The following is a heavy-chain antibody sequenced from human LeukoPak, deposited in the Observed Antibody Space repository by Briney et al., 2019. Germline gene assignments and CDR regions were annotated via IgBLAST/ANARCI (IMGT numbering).Heavy chain of an antibody. V-gene: IGHV3-30*03. D-gene: IGHD3-3*01. J-gene: IGHJ4*02. CDR3: ATGRRLKALWNYFDS. CDR2: ISYDGSNK. Sequence: GGSLRLSCAASGFTFSNYGMHWVRQAPGKGLEWVAVISYDGSNKYYGDSAKGRITISRDNSKNTVYLQMNSLTTEDTAVYYCATGRRLKALWNYFDSWGQGTLVTVSS. CDR1: GFTFSNYG.